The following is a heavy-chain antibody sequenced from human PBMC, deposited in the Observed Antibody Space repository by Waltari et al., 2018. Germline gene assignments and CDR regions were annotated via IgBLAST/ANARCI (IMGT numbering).Heavy chain of an antibody. CDR3: AREEYNWNPSWPNLYYYYYMDV. D-gene: IGHD1-20*01. CDR1: GGSFSGYY. CDR2: INHSGST. V-gene: IGHV4-34*01. Sequence: QVQLQQWGAGLLKPSETLSLTCAVYGGSFSGYYWSWIRQPPGKGLAWIGEINHSGSTNYNPSLKSRVTISVDTSKNQFSLKLSSVTAADTAVYYCAREEYNWNPSWPNLYYYYYMDVWGKGTTVTISS. J-gene: IGHJ6*03.